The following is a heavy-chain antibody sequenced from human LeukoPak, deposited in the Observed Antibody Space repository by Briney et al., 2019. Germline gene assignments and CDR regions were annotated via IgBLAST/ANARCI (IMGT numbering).Heavy chain of an antibody. CDR2: ISHDGSTT. D-gene: IGHD6-25*01. J-gene: IGHJ1*01. CDR1: GFIFSNYG. CDR3: AKEPNPYSSGWYFQD. Sequence: PGGSLRLSCVASGFIFSNYGMQWVRQAPGKGLEWVAVISHDGSTTFYADSVRGRFTLSRDNSKYTVDLRMDSLRAEDTAVYYRAKEPNPYSSGWYFQDWGQGTLVTVSS. V-gene: IGHV3-30*18.